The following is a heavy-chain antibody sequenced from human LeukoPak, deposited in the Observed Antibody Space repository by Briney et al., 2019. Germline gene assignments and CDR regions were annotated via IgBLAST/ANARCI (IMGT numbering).Heavy chain of an antibody. D-gene: IGHD3-22*01. CDR3: ARQGVDYYDSSGYYGY. CDR2: IYPGDSDT. CDR1: GYSFTSYW. J-gene: IGHJ4*02. Sequence: GESLKISRKGSGYSFTSYWIGWVRQTPGKGLEWMGIIYPGDSDTRYSPSFQGQVTISADKSISTAYLQWSSLKASDTAMYYCARQGVDYYDSSGYYGYWGQGTLVTVSS. V-gene: IGHV5-51*01.